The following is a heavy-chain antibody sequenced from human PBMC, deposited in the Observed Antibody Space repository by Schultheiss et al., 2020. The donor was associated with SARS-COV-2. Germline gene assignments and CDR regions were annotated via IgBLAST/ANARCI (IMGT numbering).Heavy chain of an antibody. J-gene: IGHJ4*02. V-gene: IGHV4-61*01. CDR1: GGSVSSGSYY. CDR3: ARSVVPAAYFDY. Sequence: SETLSLTCTVSGGSVSSGSYYWSWIRQPPGKGLEWIGYIYYSGSTNYNPSLKSRVTISVDTSKNQFSLKLSSVTAADTAVYYCARSVVPAAYFDYWGQGTLVTVSS. CDR2: IYYSGST. D-gene: IGHD2-2*01.